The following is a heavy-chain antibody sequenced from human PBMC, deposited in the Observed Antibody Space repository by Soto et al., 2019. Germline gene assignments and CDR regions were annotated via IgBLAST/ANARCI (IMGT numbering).Heavy chain of an antibody. CDR2: INAGNGNT. CDR3: ARERVLYDFPPEV. J-gene: IGHJ6*02. D-gene: IGHD3-3*01. V-gene: IGHV1-3*01. Sequence: ASVKVSCKASGYTFTSYAMHWVRQAPGQRLEWMGWINAGNGNTKCSQKFQGRVTITRDTSASTAYMELSSLRSEDTAVYYCARERVLYDFPPEVWGQGTTVTVSS. CDR1: GYTFTSYA.